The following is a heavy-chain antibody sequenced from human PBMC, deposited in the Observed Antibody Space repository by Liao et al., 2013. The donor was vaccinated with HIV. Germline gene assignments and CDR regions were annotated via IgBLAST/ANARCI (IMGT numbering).Heavy chain of an antibody. CDR1: GGSISSYY. V-gene: IGHV4-4*07. CDR2: IYTSGST. D-gene: IGHD7-27*01. Sequence: QVQLQESGPGLVKPSETLSLTCTVSGGSISSYYWSWIRQPAGKGLEWIGRIYTSGSTNYNPSLKSRVTMSVDTSKNQFSLKLSSVTAADTAVYYCARMENWGSVRYYFDYWGQGTLVTVSS. CDR3: ARMENWGSVRYYFDY. J-gene: IGHJ4*02.